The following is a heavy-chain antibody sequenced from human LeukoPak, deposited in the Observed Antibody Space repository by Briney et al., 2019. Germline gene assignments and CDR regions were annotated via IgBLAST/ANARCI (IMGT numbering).Heavy chain of an antibody. V-gene: IGHV1-8*03. CDR2: MNPNSGNT. Sequence: ASVKVSCKASGYTFTIYDINWVRQATGQGLEWMGWMNPNSGNTGYAQKFQGRVTITRNTSISTAYMELSSLRSEDTAVYYCARGLLSFMRSDYSNYWDNWFDPWGQGTLVTVSS. D-gene: IGHD4-11*01. CDR1: GYTFTIYD. CDR3: ARGLLSFMRSDYSNYWDNWFDP. J-gene: IGHJ5*02.